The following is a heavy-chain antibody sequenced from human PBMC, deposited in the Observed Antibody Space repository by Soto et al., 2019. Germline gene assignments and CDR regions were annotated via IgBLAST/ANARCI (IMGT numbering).Heavy chain of an antibody. V-gene: IGHV3-33*01. CDR1: GFTFSSYG. CDR2: IWYDGSNK. Sequence: PGGSLRLSCAASGFTFSSYGMHWVRQAPGKGLEWVAVIWYDGSNKYYADSVKGRFTISRDNSKNTLYLQMNSLRAEDTAVYYCARDLEEGNRLWFGEADFYYYYCGMDVWGQGT. D-gene: IGHD3-10*01. J-gene: IGHJ6*02. CDR3: ARDLEEGNRLWFGEADFYYYYCGMDV.